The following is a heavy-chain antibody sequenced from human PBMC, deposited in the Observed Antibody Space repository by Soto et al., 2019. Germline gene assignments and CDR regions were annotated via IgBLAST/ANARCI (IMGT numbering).Heavy chain of an antibody. V-gene: IGHV4-31*03. CDR2: ITYNGRT. CDR3: ARDGQVGPSSGRFDP. Sequence: SETLSLTCSVNGDSINSDSIYWSWIRQSPGKGLEYIGYITYNGRTFYNPSLKSRVTMSVDMPKNQFSLEVRSVTAADTAVYYCARDGQVGPSSGRFDPWGQGTLGTVSS. J-gene: IGHJ5*02. CDR1: GDSINSDSIY.